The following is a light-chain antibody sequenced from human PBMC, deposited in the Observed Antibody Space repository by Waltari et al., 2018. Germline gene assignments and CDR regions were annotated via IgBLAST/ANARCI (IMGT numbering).Light chain of an antibody. CDR1: QGISSY. CDR3: QQYYSYPPVT. Sequence: AIRMTQSPSSFSASTGDRVTITCRASQGISSYLAWYQQKPGKAPKLLSYAASTLQSGVPSRFSGSGSGTDFTLTISCLQSEDFATYYCQQYYSYPPVTFGGGTKVEIK. J-gene: IGKJ4*01. CDR2: AAS. V-gene: IGKV1-8*01.